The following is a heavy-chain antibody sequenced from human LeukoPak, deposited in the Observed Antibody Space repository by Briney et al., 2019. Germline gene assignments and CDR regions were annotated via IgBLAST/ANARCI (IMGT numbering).Heavy chain of an antibody. V-gene: IGHV3-53*01. CDR1: GFTVSSNY. CDR2: IYSGGST. J-gene: IGHJ6*02. CDR3: ARDRGYSYGHGVAYYYYGMDV. D-gene: IGHD5-18*01. Sequence: GGSLRLSCAASGFTVSSNYMSWVCQAPGKGLEWVSVIYSGGSTYYADPVKGRFTISRDSSKNTLYLQMNSLRAEDTAVYYCARDRGYSYGHGVAYYYYGMDVWGQGTTVTVSS.